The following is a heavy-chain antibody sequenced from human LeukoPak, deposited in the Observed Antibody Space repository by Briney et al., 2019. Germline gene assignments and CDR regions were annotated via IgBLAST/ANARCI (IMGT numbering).Heavy chain of an antibody. Sequence: GGSLRLSCAASGFTFSSYGMSWVRQAPGKGLEWVSAISGSGGSTYYADSVKGRFTISRDNPKNTLYLQMNSLRAEDTAVYYCAKFLDYYYYYYMDVWGKGTTVTISS. CDR3: AKFLDYYYYYYMDV. CDR1: GFTFSSYG. J-gene: IGHJ6*03. CDR2: ISGSGGST. D-gene: IGHD3-3*01. V-gene: IGHV3-23*01.